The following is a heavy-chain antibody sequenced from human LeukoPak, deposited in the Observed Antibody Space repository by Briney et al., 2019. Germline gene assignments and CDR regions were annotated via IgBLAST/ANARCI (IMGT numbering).Heavy chain of an antibody. CDR1: GYSFTGYY. CDR3: ARGATAGRFSLRPSGAYYMDV. J-gene: IGHJ6*03. V-gene: IGHV1-2*02. D-gene: IGHD6-13*01. Sequence: ASVKVSCKTSGYSFTGYYMHWVRQAPGQGLEWMGWINPNSGGTNYAQKFQGRVTMTRDTSISTAYMELSRLRSDDTAVYYCARGATAGRFSLRPSGAYYMDVWGTGTTVTVSS. CDR2: INPNSGGT.